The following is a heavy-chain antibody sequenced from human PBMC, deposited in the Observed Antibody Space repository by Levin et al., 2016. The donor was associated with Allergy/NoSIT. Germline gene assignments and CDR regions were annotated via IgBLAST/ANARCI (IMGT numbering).Heavy chain of an antibody. D-gene: IGHD1-26*01. Sequence: WIRQPPGKGLEWVACIREDGNEKYYVDSVKGRFTISRDNAKNSLFLQINSLRPEDTAVYYCGRGGSYPEYWGQGTLVTVSS. CDR2: IREDGNEK. V-gene: IGHV3-7*03. J-gene: IGHJ4*02. CDR3: GRGGSYPEY.